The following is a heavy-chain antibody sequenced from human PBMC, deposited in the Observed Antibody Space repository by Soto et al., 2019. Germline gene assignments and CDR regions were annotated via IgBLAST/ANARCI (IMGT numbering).Heavy chain of an antibody. CDR3: ARDKISGLFDY. Sequence: QVQLQQWGAGLLKPSETLSLTCAVYGGSFSGYYWTWIRQPPGTGLEWIGEINHNYNPSLKSGVTTSVATSKNQFSLKLTSVTAADTAVYYCARDKISGLFDYWGQGTLVTVSS. CDR2: INH. J-gene: IGHJ4*02. CDR1: GGSFSGYY. V-gene: IGHV4-34*01.